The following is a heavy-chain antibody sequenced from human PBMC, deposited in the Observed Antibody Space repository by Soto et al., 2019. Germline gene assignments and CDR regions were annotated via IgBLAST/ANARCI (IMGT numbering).Heavy chain of an antibody. CDR3: ARVDCSGGSCYDDY. Sequence: SVKVSCKASGGTFSSYAISWVRQAPGQGLEWMGGIIPIFGTANYAQKFQGRVTITADESTSTAYMELSSLRSEDTAVYYCARVDCSGGSCYDDYWGQGTLVTVSS. V-gene: IGHV1-69*13. D-gene: IGHD2-15*01. J-gene: IGHJ4*02. CDR2: IIPIFGTA. CDR1: GGTFSSYA.